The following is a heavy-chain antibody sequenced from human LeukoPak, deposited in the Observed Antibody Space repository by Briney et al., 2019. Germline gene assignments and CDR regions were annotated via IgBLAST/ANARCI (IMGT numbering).Heavy chain of an antibody. CDR2: IYSGGST. CDR3: ARGGSGNWFDP. Sequence: GGSLRLSCAASGFTVSSNYMSWVRQAPGKGLEWVSVIYSGGSTYYADSVKGRLTISRDNSKNTLYLQMNSLRAEDTAVYYCARGGSGNWFDPWGQGTLVTVSS. J-gene: IGHJ5*02. V-gene: IGHV3-66*01. CDR1: GFTVSSNY. D-gene: IGHD3-10*01.